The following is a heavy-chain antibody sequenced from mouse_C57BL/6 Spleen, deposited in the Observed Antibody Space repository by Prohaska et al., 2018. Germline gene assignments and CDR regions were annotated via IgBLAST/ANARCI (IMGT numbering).Heavy chain of an antibody. J-gene: IGHJ4*01. V-gene: IGHV3-6*01. CDR1: GYSITSGYY. CDR2: ISYDGSN. Sequence: DVQLQESGPGLVKPSQSLSLTCSVTGYSITSGYYWNWIRQFPGNKLEWMGYISYDGSNNYNPSLKNRISITRDTSKNQFFLKLNSVTTEDTATYYCAREDSLYAMDYWGQGTSVTVSS. CDR3: AREDSLYAMDY.